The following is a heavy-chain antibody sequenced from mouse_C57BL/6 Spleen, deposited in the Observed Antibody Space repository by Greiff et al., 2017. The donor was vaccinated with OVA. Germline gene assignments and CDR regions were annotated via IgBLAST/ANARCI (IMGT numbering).Heavy chain of an antibody. J-gene: IGHJ2*01. CDR3: ARSRLRLTLDD. V-gene: IGHV1-42*01. D-gene: IGHD3-2*02. CDR1: GYSFTGYY. CDR2: INPSTGGT. Sequence: VQLQQSGPELVKPGASVKISCKASGYSFTGYYMNWVKQSPEKSLEWIGEINPSTGGTTYNQKFKAKATLTVDKSSSTAYMQLKSLTSEDSAVYYCARSRLRLTLDDWGQGTTLTVSS.